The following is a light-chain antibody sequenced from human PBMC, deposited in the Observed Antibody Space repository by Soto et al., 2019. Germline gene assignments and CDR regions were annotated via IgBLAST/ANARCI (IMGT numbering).Light chain of an antibody. J-gene: IGKJ4*01. V-gene: IGKV1-27*01. CDR1: QAISTY. CDR3: QKYNSGPRT. Sequence: DIQMTQSPSSLSASVGDRVTITCRASQAISTYLAWYQQKPGKVPQLLIYSASTLQSGVPTRFSGSGSGTDFTLTISRLQPEDVATYYCQKYNSGPRTFGGGTKVEIK. CDR2: SAS.